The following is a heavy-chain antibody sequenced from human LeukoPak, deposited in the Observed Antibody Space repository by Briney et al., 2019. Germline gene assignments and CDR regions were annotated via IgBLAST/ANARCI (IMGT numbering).Heavy chain of an antibody. CDR1: GYTFTSYG. D-gene: IGHD3-22*01. Sequence: EASVKVSCKASGYTFTSYGISWVRQAPGQGLEWMGWISAYNGNTNYAQKLQGRVTMTTDTSTSTAYMELRSLRSDDTAVYYCATVQIVHLDRLPTGYWGQGTLVTVSS. CDR3: ATVQIVHLDRLPTGY. V-gene: IGHV1-18*01. CDR2: ISAYNGNT. J-gene: IGHJ4*02.